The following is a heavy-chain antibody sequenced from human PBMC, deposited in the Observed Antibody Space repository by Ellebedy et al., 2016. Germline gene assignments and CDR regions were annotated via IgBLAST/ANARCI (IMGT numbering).Heavy chain of an antibody. CDR3: AGPSRTILDHCTATSCYRDAIDV. CDR1: GPTRTNSW. Sequence: GESLKISXDTSGPTRTNSWMHWVRQAPGKGLMWVSRIDDDGGTMNYADSVKGRFTVSRDNAKNTLYLQMNRLRVEDTAVYYCAGPSRTILDHCTATSCYRDAIDVWGQGTVVTVSS. J-gene: IGHJ3*01. V-gene: IGHV3-74*01. CDR2: IDDDGGTM. D-gene: IGHD2-2*01.